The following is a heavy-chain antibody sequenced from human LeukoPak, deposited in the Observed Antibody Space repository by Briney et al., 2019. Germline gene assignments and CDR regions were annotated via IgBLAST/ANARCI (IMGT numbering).Heavy chain of an antibody. CDR2: IIPIFGAA. Sequence: GASVKVSCKASGGTFSSYAISWVRQAPGQGLEWMGGIIPIFGAANYAQKFQGRVTITADESTSTAYMELSSLRSDDTAVYYCARATGKDILTGRKLDNWGQGTLVTVSS. CDR3: ARATGKDILTGRKLDN. D-gene: IGHD3-9*01. CDR1: GGTFSSYA. J-gene: IGHJ4*02. V-gene: IGHV1-69*13.